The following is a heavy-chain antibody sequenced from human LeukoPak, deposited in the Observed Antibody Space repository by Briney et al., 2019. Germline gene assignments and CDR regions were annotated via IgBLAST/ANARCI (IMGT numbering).Heavy chain of an antibody. J-gene: IGHJ4*02. CDR2: MNPNSGNT. V-gene: IGHV1-8*02. Sequence: ASVKVSCKASGDTFSNHPINWVRQATGQGLEWMGWMNPNSGNTGYAQKFQGRVTMTRSTSISTAYMELSSLRFEDTAVYYCTRSVRNGHIDYWGQGTLVTVSS. CDR3: TRSVRNGHIDY. CDR1: GDTFSNHP. D-gene: IGHD2-21*01.